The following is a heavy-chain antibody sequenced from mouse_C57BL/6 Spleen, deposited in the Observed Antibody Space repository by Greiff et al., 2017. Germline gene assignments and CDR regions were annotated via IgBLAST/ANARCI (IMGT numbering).Heavy chain of an antibody. D-gene: IGHD1-1*01. J-gene: IGHJ1*03. CDR1: GYTFTSYW. V-gene: IGHV1-52*01. CDR3: ARSSYYGSSYGYFDV. Sequence: QVQLQQPGAELVRPGSSVKLSCKASGYTFTSYWMHWVKQRPIQGLEWIGNIDPSDSETHYNQKFKDKATLTVDKSSSTAYMQLSSLTSEDSAVYYCARSSYYGSSYGYFDVWGTGTTVTVAS. CDR2: IDPSDSET.